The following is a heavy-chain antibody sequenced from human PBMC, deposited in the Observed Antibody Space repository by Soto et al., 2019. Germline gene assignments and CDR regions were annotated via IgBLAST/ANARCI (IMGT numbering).Heavy chain of an antibody. D-gene: IGHD3-16*01. CDR1: GGSINSSKY. CDR3: ARHRFKGISRYYPLDY. Sequence: SETLSLTCSVSGGSINSSKYWAWVRQSPGRGLEWIGTISYGGSTYYNPSLQSRVTISVDASKNHFALRLISATAADTSTYFCARHRFKGISRYYPLDYWGPGTQVTVSS. V-gene: IGHV4-39*02. J-gene: IGHJ4*02. CDR2: ISYGGST.